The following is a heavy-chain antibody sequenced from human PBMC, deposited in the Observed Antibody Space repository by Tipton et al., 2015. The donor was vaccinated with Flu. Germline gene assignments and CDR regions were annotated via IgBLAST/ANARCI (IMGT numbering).Heavy chain of an antibody. D-gene: IGHD3-3*01. CDR3: ARDHPPSITVLGEITDYFGMAV. Sequence: SLRLSCAASGFTFSDYYMSWIRQLPGKGLEWVSHISSGSSTINYADSVKGRFTISRDNAKNSLYLQMNSLRAEDTAVYYCARDHPPSITVLGEITDYFGMAVWGQGTTVTVSS. CDR2: ISSGSSTI. CDR1: GFTFSDYY. J-gene: IGHJ6*02. V-gene: IGHV3-11*01.